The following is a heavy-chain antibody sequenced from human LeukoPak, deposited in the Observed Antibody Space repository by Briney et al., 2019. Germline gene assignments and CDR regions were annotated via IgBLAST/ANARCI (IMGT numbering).Heavy chain of an antibody. J-gene: IGHJ4*02. D-gene: IGHD2-15*01. CDR3: ARAGVECSGGSCRTHVPSAL. CDR1: AFSASSIN. CDR2: IFSGGNT. Sequence: RRSLRPSRAPDAFSASSINAGWVRQAAGKGLEWVSDIFSGGNTYYADPVKGRFTISRDNSKNTLNLHMNSLRADDTAVYYCARAGVECSGGSCRTHVPSALWGRGTLVTVSS. V-gene: IGHV3-53*01.